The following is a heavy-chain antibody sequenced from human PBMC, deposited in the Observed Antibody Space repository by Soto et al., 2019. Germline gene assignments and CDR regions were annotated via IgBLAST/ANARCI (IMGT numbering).Heavy chain of an antibody. CDR3: ARGIRSGSGGSCYSLFDY. J-gene: IGHJ4*02. Sequence: PSETLSLTCTVSGGSIRSYCWTWIRQPPGEGLEWIGCICNSGSTNYNPSLKSRVTISVDTHKNQFSLKLSSVTAADTAVYYCARGIRSGSGGSCYSLFDYWGQGTLVTVSS. CDR1: GGSIRSYC. CDR2: ICNSGST. D-gene: IGHD2-15*01. V-gene: IGHV4-59*12.